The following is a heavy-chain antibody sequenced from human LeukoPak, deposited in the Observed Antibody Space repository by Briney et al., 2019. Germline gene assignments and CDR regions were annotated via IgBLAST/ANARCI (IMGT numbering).Heavy chain of an antibody. CDR2: IYYSGST. D-gene: IGHD2-8*01. CDR3: ARLGNCTNGVCYTGPVGY. Sequence: SQTLSLTCTVSGGSISSGGYYWSWIRQHPGKGLEWIGYIYYSGSTYYNPSLKSRVTISVDTSKNQFSLKLSSVTAADTAVYYCARLGNCTNGVCYTGPVGYWGQGTLDTVSS. V-gene: IGHV4-31*03. CDR1: GGSISSGGYY. J-gene: IGHJ4*02.